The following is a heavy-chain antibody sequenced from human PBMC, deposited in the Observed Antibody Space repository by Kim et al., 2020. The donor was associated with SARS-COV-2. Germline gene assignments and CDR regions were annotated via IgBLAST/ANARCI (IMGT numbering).Heavy chain of an antibody. D-gene: IGHD3-10*01. Sequence: GGSLRLSCAASGFPFSSYAMTWVRQAPGKGLEWVSSISDDAAYTYHADSVKGRFTISRDNSKNTLYLQMNSLRADDTALYYCAKVRVMIRGVYDAFDIWGQGTMVTVSS. J-gene: IGHJ3*02. CDR1: GFPFSSYA. CDR3: AKVRVMIRGVYDAFDI. V-gene: IGHV3-23*01. CDR2: ISDDAAYT.